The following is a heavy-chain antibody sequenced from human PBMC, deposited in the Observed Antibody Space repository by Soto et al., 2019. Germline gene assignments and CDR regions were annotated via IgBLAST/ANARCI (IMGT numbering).Heavy chain of an antibody. J-gene: IGHJ6*02. CDR1: GYSISTDYH. Sequence: SETLSLTCAVSGYSISTDYHWGWFRQPPGKGLEWIGSIYYSGSTHYNPSLKSRVTISVDTSKNQFSLKVTSVTAADTAVYYCARGTYDMDVWGQGTTVTVSS. V-gene: IGHV4-38-2*01. CDR3: ARGTYDMDV. CDR2: IYYSGST.